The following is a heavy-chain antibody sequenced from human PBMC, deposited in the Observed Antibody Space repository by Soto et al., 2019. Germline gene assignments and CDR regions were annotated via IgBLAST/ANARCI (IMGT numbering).Heavy chain of an antibody. V-gene: IGHV4-31*03. Sequence: QVQLQESGPGLVKPSQTLSLSCTVSDGSLNRGGYHWSWIRQHPGKGLEWIGYIYYTGSTSYNPSLKSRVLITLETPKNPFSLTLTSVTAADTAVYYCARAGSGRFDPWGQGTLVTVSS. CDR1: DGSLNRGGYH. J-gene: IGHJ5*02. CDR2: IYYTGST. CDR3: ARAGSGRFDP.